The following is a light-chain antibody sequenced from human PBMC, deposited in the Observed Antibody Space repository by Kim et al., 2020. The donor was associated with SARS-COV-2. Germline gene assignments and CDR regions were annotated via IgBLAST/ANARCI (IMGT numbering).Light chain of an antibody. CDR2: SNN. J-gene: IGLJ2*01. CDR1: SSNIGSNY. Sequence: QSVLTQPPSASGTPGQRVIISCSGSSSNIGSNYVCWYQQLPGTAPKLLISSNNQRPSGVSDRFSASKSGTSASLAISGVRSEDEADYYCAAWDDSLGVVFGGGTQLTVL. CDR3: AAWDDSLGVV. V-gene: IGLV1-47*02.